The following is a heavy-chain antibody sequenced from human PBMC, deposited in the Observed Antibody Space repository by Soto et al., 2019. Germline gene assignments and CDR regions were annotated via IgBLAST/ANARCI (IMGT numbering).Heavy chain of an antibody. CDR2: IYHSGNT. J-gene: IGHJ4*02. Sequence: SETLSLTCTVSGYSISSGYYWGWIRPPPGKWLEWIGSIYHSGNTYYNPSLKSRVTISVDTSKNQFSLKLSSVTAADTAVYYCARDYQRGYYFDYWGQGTLVTVSS. D-gene: IGHD2-2*01. V-gene: IGHV4-38-2*02. CDR1: GYSISSGYY. CDR3: ARDYQRGYYFDY.